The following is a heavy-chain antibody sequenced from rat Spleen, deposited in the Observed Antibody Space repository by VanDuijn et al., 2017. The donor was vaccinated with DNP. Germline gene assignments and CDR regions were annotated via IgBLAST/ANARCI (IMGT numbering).Heavy chain of an antibody. Sequence: EVQLVESGGGLVQPGRSLKLSCAASKFAFSNYGMAWVRQAPKKGLEWVATISYDGSSTYYRDSVKGRFTISRDNAKNTQYLRMDSLRSEDTATYYCARHRAIAAIWDYWGQGVMVTVSS. D-gene: IGHD1-2*01. CDR1: KFAFSNYG. CDR3: ARHRAIAAIWDY. CDR2: ISYDGSST. V-gene: IGHV5-7*01. J-gene: IGHJ2*01.